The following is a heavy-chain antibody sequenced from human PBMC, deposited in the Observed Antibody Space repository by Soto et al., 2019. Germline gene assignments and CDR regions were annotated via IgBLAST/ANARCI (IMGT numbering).Heavy chain of an antibody. CDR1: GYTFTSYG. Sequence: ASVKVSCKASGYTFTSYGISWVRQAPGQGLEWMGWISAYNGNTNYAQKLQGRVTMTTDTSTSTAYMELRSPRSDDTAVYYCARDEKDIVVVPAAIRPKYYGMDVWG. J-gene: IGHJ6*02. CDR3: ARDEKDIVVVPAAIRPKYYGMDV. V-gene: IGHV1-18*01. D-gene: IGHD2-2*02. CDR2: ISAYNGNT.